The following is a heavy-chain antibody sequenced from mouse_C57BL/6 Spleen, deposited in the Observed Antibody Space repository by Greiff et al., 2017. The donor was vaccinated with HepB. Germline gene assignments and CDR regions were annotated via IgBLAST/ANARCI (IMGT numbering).Heavy chain of an antibody. CDR1: GYTFTSYW. CDR2: INPSNGGT. J-gene: IGHJ2*01. CDR3: ARSPVYGYYFDY. Sequence: VQLQQSGTELVKPGASVKLSCKASGYTFTSYWMHWVKQRPGQGLEWIGNINPSNGGTNYNEKFKSKATLTVDKSSSTAYMQLSSLTSEDSAVYYCARSPVYGYYFDYWGQGTTLTVSS. D-gene: IGHD2-2*01. V-gene: IGHV1-53*01.